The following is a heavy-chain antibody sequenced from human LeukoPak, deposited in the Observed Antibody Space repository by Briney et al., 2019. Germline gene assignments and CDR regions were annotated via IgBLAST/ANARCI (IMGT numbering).Heavy chain of an antibody. CDR2: IKQDGSEK. Sequence: SGGSLRLSCAASGFTFSSYWMSWVRQAPGKGLEWVANIKQDGSEKYYVDSVKGRFTISRDNAKNSLYLQMNSLRAEDTAVYYCARDAVATIYYYYGMDVWGQGTTVTVSS. J-gene: IGHJ6*02. CDR3: ARDAVATIYYYYGMDV. V-gene: IGHV3-7*01. D-gene: IGHD5-12*01. CDR1: GFTFSSYW.